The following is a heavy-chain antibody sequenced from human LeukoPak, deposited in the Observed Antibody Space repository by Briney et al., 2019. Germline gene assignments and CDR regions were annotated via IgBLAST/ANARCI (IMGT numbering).Heavy chain of an antibody. CDR3: ARDGIVVVPAALPRAFDI. D-gene: IGHD2-2*01. Sequence: SQTLSLTCAISGDSVSSNSAAWNWIRQSPSRGLEWLGRTYYRSEWYNDYAVSVKSRITINPDTSKNQFSLQLNSVTPEDTAVYYCARDGIVVVPAALPRAFDIWGQGTMVTVSS. CDR2: TYYRSEWYN. V-gene: IGHV6-1*01. J-gene: IGHJ3*02. CDR1: GDSVSSNSAA.